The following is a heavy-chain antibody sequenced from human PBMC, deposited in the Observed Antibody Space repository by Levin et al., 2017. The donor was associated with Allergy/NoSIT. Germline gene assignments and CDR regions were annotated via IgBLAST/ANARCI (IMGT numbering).Heavy chain of an antibody. D-gene: IGHD3-10*01. V-gene: IGHV3-21*01. J-gene: IGHJ4*02. CDR3: AREDSGFDY. Sequence: VASVKVSCAASGFTFSSYSMNWVRQAPGKGLEWVSSISSSSSYIYYADSVKGRFTISRDNAKNSLYLQMNSLRAEDTAVYYCAREDSGFDYWGQGTLVTVSS. CDR2: ISSSSSYI. CDR1: GFTFSSYS.